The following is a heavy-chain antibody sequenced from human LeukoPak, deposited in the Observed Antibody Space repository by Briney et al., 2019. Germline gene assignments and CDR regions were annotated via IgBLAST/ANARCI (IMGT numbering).Heavy chain of an antibody. CDR3: ASRSSIWSGYQDTLYYFDS. CDR2: IYYSGST. J-gene: IGHJ4*02. Sequence: SDTLSLTCTVSGGPISSYYWSWIRQPPGKRLEWIGHIYYSGSTKYNPSLKSRVTISVDPSKNQFSLKLSSVTAADTAVSYCASRSSIWSGYQDTLYYFDSWGQGTLVTVSS. V-gene: IGHV4-59*07. D-gene: IGHD3-3*01. CDR1: GGPISSYY.